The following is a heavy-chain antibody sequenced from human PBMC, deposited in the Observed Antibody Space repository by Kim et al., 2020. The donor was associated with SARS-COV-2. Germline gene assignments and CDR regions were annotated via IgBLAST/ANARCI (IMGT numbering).Heavy chain of an antibody. D-gene: IGHD2-21*01. CDR2: IYDSGST. CDR3: ARQGTYGDYPDH. J-gene: IGHJ4*02. Sequence: SETLSLTCTVSGGSISSSTYYWGWIRQPPGKGLEWIGSIYDSGSTSYNPSLRSRLTMFVDTSKNQFSLRLTSLTASDTAMYFCARQGTYGDYPDHWGQGTLVTVSS. V-gene: IGHV4-39*01. CDR1: GGSISSSTYY.